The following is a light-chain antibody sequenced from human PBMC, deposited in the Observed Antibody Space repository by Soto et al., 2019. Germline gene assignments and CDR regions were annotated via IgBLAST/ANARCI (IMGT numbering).Light chain of an antibody. CDR3: SSYTTSGTPYV. CDR2: EVR. J-gene: IGLJ1*01. Sequence: QAVVTQPASVSGSPGQSITISCAGSNSDIGSYKYVSWFQQHPGNAPKLIISEVRDRPSGVSTRFSGSKSGNTASLTISGLQPEDEADYYCSSYTTSGTPYVFGTRTKLTVL. CDR1: NSDIGSYKY. V-gene: IGLV2-14*01.